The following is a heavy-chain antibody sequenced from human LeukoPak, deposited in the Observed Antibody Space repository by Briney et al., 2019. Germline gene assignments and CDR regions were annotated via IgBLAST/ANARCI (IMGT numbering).Heavy chain of an antibody. CDR3: ARDPRTVTTGDAFDI. J-gene: IGHJ3*02. V-gene: IGHV3-74*01. CDR1: GFTFSHFW. D-gene: IGHD4-17*01. Sequence: PGGSLRLSCAASGFTFSHFWIHWVRQAPGKGLVWVSRINSDGSDTIYADSVKGRFTSSRDNAKNSLYLQMNSLRAEDTAVYYCARDPRTVTTGDAFDIWGQGTMVTVSS. CDR2: INSDGSDT.